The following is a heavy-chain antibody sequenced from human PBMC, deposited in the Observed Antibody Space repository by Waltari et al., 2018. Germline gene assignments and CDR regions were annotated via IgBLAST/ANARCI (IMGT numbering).Heavy chain of an antibody. Sequence: EVLVLESVGGYVQPGRRLVLSCAASGFSFRNNAMTWVRQAPGKGLEWVSTINGIGGNTYHADSVKGRFTISRDNSKNTLYLQMNSLRAEDTAIYYWAKDSSTLHYFDYWGQGTLVTVSS. CDR3: AKDSSTLHYFDY. V-gene: IGHV3-23*01. CDR2: INGIGGNT. D-gene: IGHD3-16*01. CDR1: GFSFRNNA. J-gene: IGHJ4*02.